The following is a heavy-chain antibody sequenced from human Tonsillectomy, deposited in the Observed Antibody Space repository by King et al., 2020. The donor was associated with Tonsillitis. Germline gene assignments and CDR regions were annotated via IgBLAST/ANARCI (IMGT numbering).Heavy chain of an antibody. CDR3: ARDIGYRFEC. CDR2: IKDDGSYT. V-gene: IGHV3-74*01. CDR1: GFIFSSNW. Sequence: EVQLVESGGGLVQPGGSLRLSCAASGFIFSSNWMHWVRQAPGKGLVWVAQIKDDGSYTSYADSVKGRLTISRDNAENTLYLQMSSLRAEDTAVYYCARDIGYRFECWGRGTLVTVSS. D-gene: IGHD5-18*01. J-gene: IGHJ4*02.